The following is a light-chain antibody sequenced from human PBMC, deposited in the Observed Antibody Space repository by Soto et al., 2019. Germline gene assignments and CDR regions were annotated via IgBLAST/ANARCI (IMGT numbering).Light chain of an antibody. CDR2: GAS. J-gene: IGKJ1*01. V-gene: IGKV3-20*01. CDR3: QQYGSSGT. CDR1: QSVSSN. Sequence: EIVMTQSPATLSVSPGDRATLSCRASQSVSSNLAWYQQKRGQSPRLLIYGASSRATGIPDRFSGSGSGTDFTLTISRLEPEDFAVYYCQQYGSSGTFGQGTKVDIK.